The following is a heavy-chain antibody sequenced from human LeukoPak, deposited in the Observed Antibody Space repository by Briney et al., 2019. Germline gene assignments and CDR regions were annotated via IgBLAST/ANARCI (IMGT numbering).Heavy chain of an antibody. V-gene: IGHV1-46*01. Sequence: ASVKVSCKASGYTFTSYYMHWVRQAPGQGLEWMGIINPSGGSTSYAQKLQGRVTMTTDTSTSTAYMELRSLRSDDTAVYYCARDRAVLRYFDWLVEHAFDIWGQGTMVTVSS. D-gene: IGHD3-9*01. CDR2: INPSGGST. CDR1: GYTFTSYY. CDR3: ARDRAVLRYFDWLVEHAFDI. J-gene: IGHJ3*02.